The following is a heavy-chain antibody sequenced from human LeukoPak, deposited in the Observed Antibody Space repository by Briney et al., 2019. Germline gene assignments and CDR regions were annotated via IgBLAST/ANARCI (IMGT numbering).Heavy chain of an antibody. CDR2: IDWDDDK. J-gene: IGHJ3*02. CDR3: ARIPRSGYHAFDI. V-gene: IGHV2-70*11. D-gene: IGHD6-13*01. Sequence: SGPALMKPTQTLTLTCTFSGFSLSTSGMCVSWIRQPPGKALEWLARIDWDDDKYYSTSLKTRLTISKDTSKNQVVLTMTNMDPVDTATYYCARIPRSGYHAFDIWGQGTMVTVSS. CDR1: GFSLSTSGMC.